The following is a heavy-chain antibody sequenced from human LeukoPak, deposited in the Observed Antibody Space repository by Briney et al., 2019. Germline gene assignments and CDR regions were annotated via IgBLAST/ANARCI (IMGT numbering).Heavy chain of an antibody. Sequence: GASLRLSCAASGFTFSSYAMSWVRQAPGKGLEWVSAISGSGGSTYYADSVKGRFTISRDNSKNTLYLQMNSLRAEGTAVYYCAKAYYDFWSGSEWHFDYWGQGTLVTVSS. CDR3: AKAYYDFWSGSEWHFDY. J-gene: IGHJ4*02. CDR1: GFTFSSYA. D-gene: IGHD3-3*01. V-gene: IGHV3-23*01. CDR2: ISGSGGST.